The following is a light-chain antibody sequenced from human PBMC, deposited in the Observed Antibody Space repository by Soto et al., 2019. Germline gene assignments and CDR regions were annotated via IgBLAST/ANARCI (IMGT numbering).Light chain of an antibody. CDR2: DAS. Sequence: ESMLTQSPATLSLSPGERATLSCRASQSVRSYLAWYQQKPGQAPRLLIYDASNRAPGIPARFSGSGSGTDFTLTISSLEPDDFAVYYCQQYNNWPPITFGQGTRLEIK. V-gene: IGKV3-11*01. J-gene: IGKJ5*01. CDR3: QQYNNWPPIT. CDR1: QSVRSY.